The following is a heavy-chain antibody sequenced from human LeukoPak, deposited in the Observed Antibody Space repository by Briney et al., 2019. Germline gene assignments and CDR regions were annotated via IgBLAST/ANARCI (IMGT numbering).Heavy chain of an antibody. D-gene: IGHD2-15*01. Sequence: GGSLRLSCEPPGFTFSNYGMHWVRLPPGKGLEWVAFISYGATEKQYADSVKGRFTISRDDSKNTLFLQMNSLRDEDTAIYYCAKVHGWGRQLGYYFDYWGQGTRVTVSS. V-gene: IGHV3-30*02. CDR1: GFTFSNYG. CDR3: AKVHGWGRQLGYYFDY. J-gene: IGHJ4*02. CDR2: ISYGATEK.